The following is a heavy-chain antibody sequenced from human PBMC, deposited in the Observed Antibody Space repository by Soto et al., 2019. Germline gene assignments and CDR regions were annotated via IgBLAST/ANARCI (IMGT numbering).Heavy chain of an antibody. J-gene: IGHJ5*02. CDR2: ISYDGSNK. V-gene: IGHV3-33*05. CDR3: ARGGRTSSTWYLDNWFDP. Sequence: WIRQAPGKGLEWVAVISYDGSNKYYADSVKGRFTISRDNSKNTLYLQMNSLRAEDTAVYYCARGGRTSSTWYLDNWFDPWGQGTLVTVSS. D-gene: IGHD6-13*01.